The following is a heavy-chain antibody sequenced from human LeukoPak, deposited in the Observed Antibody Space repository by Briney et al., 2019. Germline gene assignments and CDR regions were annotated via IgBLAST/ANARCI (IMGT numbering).Heavy chain of an antibody. CDR1: GGSVSSSSYY. CDR2: IYYSGTT. CDR3: ARQGGSGNYLVYFDY. J-gene: IGHJ4*02. D-gene: IGHD3-10*01. Sequence: SETLSLTCTVSGGSVSSSSYYWGWIRQPPGKGLEWIGTIYYSGTTYYNPSLESRVTISVDTSKNQFSLKLNSVTAADTAVYYCARQGGSGNYLVYFDYWGQGTLGTVPS. V-gene: IGHV4-39*01.